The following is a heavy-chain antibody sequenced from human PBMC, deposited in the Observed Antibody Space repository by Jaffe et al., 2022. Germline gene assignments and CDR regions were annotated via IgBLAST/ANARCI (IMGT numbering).Heavy chain of an antibody. V-gene: IGHV3-30*02. CDR3: AKFSWGSYRYENYFDY. J-gene: IGHJ4*02. CDR1: GFTFSSYG. CDR2: IRYDGSNK. D-gene: IGHD3-16*02. Sequence: QVQLVESGGGVVQPGGSLRLSCAASGFTFSSYGMHWVRQAPGKGLEWVAFIRYDGSNKYYADSVKGRFTISRDNSKNTLYLQMNSLRAEDTAVYYCAKFSWGSYRYENYFDYWGQGTLVTVSS.